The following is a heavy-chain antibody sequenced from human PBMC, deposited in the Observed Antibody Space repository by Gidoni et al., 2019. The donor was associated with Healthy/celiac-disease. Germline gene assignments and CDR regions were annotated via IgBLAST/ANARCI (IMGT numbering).Heavy chain of an antibody. V-gene: IGHV1-69*06. Sequence: QVQLVQSGAEVQKPGSSAKVSCKASGGAFSSSAISWVRQTPGQGLEWMGGIIPIFGTANYAQKFQGRVTITADKSTSTAYMELSSLRSEDTAVYYCARGGSSSGWYDGYFDYWGQGTLVTVSS. CDR3: ARGGSSSGWYDGYFDY. J-gene: IGHJ4*02. CDR2: IIPIFGTA. CDR1: GGAFSSSA. D-gene: IGHD6-19*01.